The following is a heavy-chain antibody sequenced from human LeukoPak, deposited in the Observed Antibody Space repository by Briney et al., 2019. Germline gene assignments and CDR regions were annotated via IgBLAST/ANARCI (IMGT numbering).Heavy chain of an antibody. Sequence: GGSLRLSCAASGFTFSSYSMNWVRQAPGKGLEWVSSISSSSSYIYYADSVKGRFTISRDNAKNSLYLQMNSLRAEDTAVYYCARETYYYDRRGDAFDIWGQGTMVTVSS. CDR2: ISSSSSYI. J-gene: IGHJ3*02. CDR3: ARETYYYDRRGDAFDI. CDR1: GFTFSSYS. D-gene: IGHD3-22*01. V-gene: IGHV3-21*01.